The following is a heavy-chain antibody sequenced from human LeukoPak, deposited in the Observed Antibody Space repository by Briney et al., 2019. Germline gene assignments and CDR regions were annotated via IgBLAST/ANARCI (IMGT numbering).Heavy chain of an antibody. J-gene: IGHJ5*02. CDR2: IYYSGST. CDR3: ASTSPNRIVGATGWFDP. CDR1: GGSISSHY. D-gene: IGHD1-26*01. Sequence: SETLSLTCTVSGGSISSHYWSWIRQPPGKGLEWIGYIYYSGSTNYNPSLKSRVTISVDTSKNQFSLKLSSVTAADTAVYYCASTSPNRIVGATGWFDPWGQGTLVTVSS. V-gene: IGHV4-59*11.